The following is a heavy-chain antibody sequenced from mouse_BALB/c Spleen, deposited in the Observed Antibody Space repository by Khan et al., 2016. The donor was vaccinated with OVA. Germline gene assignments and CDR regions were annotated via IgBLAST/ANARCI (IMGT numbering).Heavy chain of an antibody. D-gene: IGHD3-3*01. CDR3: VRGRAY. V-gene: IGHV3-2*02. Sequence: EVQLQESGPGLVKPSQSLSLTCTVTGYSITSDYAWNWIRQFPGNRLEWMGYISYSGRTSYTPSLKSQISITRDTSKNQFFLQLNSVTTEDTATYYCVRGRAYWGQGTLVTVSA. CDR1: GYSITSDYA. CDR2: ISYSGRT. J-gene: IGHJ3*01.